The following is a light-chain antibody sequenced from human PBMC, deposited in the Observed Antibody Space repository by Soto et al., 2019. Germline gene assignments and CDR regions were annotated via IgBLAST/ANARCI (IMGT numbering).Light chain of an antibody. CDR1: QSISSS. Sequence: EIVVTQSPATLSVSPGERATLSCRASQSISSSLAWYQQKPGQAPRLLIYYKSTRATGIPARFSGSGSGTDFTLTISSLQSEDFAVYYCQHYNNWPPWTFGQGTKVDIK. CDR3: QHYNNWPPWT. V-gene: IGKV3-15*01. CDR2: YKS. J-gene: IGKJ1*01.